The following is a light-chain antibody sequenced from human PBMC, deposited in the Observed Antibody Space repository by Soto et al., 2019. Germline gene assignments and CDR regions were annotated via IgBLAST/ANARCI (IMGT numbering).Light chain of an antibody. CDR2: EVN. V-gene: IGLV2-23*02. Sequence: QSALAQPASVSGSPGQSVTISCTGTRSNVESYNFVSWYQQYPGKAPKYLIYEVNQRPSWISDRFSGSKSGKTASLTISGLQADDEAYYYCCSYAGNQTVVFGGGTKLPVL. J-gene: IGLJ2*01. CDR3: CSYAGNQTVV. CDR1: RSNVESYNF.